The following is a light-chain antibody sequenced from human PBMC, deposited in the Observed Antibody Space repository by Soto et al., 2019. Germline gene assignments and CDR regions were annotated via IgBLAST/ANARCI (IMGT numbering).Light chain of an antibody. J-gene: IGKJ1*01. CDR1: YNIRNS. Sequence: DIQMTQSPSSLSASVGDRVTITCRASYNIRNSLNWYQQKPGKAPEFLLFAASNLHAGVPPRFSGSGSGTSFSLTIRSLQPEDFATYYCQQSFNLPRTFGPGTKVDI. CDR3: QQSFNLPRT. V-gene: IGKV1-39*01. CDR2: AAS.